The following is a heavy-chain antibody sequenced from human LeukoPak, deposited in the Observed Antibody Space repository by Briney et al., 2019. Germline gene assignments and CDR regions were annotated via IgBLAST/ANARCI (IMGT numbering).Heavy chain of an antibody. Sequence: PGGSLRLSCAAFGFTFSSYAMHWVRQAPGKGLEWVAVISYDGSNKYYADSVKGRFTISRDNSKNTLYLQMNSLRAEDTAVYYCARDRGVQKDYFDYWGQGTLVTVSS. V-gene: IGHV3-30-3*01. J-gene: IGHJ4*02. CDR2: ISYDGSNK. D-gene: IGHD6-6*01. CDR3: ARDRGVQKDYFDY. CDR1: GFTFSSYA.